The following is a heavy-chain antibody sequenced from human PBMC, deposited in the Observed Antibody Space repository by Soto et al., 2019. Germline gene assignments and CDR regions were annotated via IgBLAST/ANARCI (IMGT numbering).Heavy chain of an antibody. D-gene: IGHD3-9*01. Sequence: QVQLVQSGAEVKKPGSSVKVSCKASGGTFSSYAISWVRQAPGQGLEWMGGIIPIFGTANYAQKFQGRVTITADESTSTAYMGLSSLGSEDTAVYYCSRAGTYYDIFTGPYLDYWGHGTLVTVSS. V-gene: IGHV1-69*01. CDR3: SRAGTYYDIFTGPYLDY. J-gene: IGHJ4*01. CDR1: GGTFSSYA. CDR2: IIPIFGTA.